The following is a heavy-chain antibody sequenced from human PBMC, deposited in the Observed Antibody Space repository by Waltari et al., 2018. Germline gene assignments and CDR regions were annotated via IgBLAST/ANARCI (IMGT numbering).Heavy chain of an antibody. J-gene: IGHJ6*02. Sequence: EVQLLESGGGLVQPGGSLRLSCAASGFTFSSYAMSWVRQAPGKGLEWVSAISGSGGSTYYADSVKGRFTISRDKSKNTLDLQMNSLRAEDTAVYYWAKDPGLTHIYGGGDYYYGMDVWGQGTTVTVSS. CDR2: ISGSGGST. CDR3: AKDPGLTHIYGGGDYYYGMDV. CDR1: GFTFSSYA. D-gene: IGHD4-17*01. V-gene: IGHV3-23*01.